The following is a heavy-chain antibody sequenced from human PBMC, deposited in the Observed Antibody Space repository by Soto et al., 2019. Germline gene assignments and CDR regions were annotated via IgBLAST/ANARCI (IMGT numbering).Heavy chain of an antibody. Sequence: HPGGSLRLSCAASGFTFSSYGMHWVRQAPGKGLEWVAVIWYDGSNKYYADSVKGRFTISRDNSKNTLYLQMNSLRAEDTAVYYCARGNYYGSGSYPHIFYYYYYMDVWGKGTTVTVSS. D-gene: IGHD3-10*01. CDR1: GFTFSSYG. V-gene: IGHV3-33*01. J-gene: IGHJ6*03. CDR2: IWYDGSNK. CDR3: ARGNYYGSGSYPHIFYYYYYMDV.